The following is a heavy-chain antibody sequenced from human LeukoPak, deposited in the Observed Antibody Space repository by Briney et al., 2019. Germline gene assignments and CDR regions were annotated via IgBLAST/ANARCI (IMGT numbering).Heavy chain of an antibody. J-gene: IGHJ5*02. V-gene: IGHV4-59*01. CDR3: ARISGSYLNWFDP. Sequence: SETLSLTCTVSGGSISSYYWSWIRQPPGKGLEWIGYIYYSGSTNYNPSLKSRVTISLDTSKNQFSLRLSSVTAADTAVYYCARISGSYLNWFDPWGQGTLVTVSS. D-gene: IGHD1-26*01. CDR1: GGSISSYY. CDR2: IYYSGST.